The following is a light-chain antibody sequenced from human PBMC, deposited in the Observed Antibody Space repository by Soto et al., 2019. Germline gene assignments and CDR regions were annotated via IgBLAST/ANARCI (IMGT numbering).Light chain of an antibody. V-gene: IGKV1-5*01. J-gene: IGKJ1*01. CDR2: DAS. CDR1: QSFSRY. Sequence: DIQMTQSPSTLYASVGDRVTITCRASQSFSRYLAWYQQKPGQAPRLLIYDASNLESGVPSRFSGSGSGTEFTLTISSLQPDDFATYYCQQYNAYRTFGQGTKVE. CDR3: QQYNAYRT.